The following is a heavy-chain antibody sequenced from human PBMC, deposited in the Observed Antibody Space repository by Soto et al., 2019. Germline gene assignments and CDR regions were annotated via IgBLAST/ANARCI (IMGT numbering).Heavy chain of an antibody. D-gene: IGHD3-22*01. CDR2: ISVSGDDT. CDR3: AKAGDLYDHRGYSFDY. J-gene: IGHJ4*02. V-gene: IGHV3-23*01. CDR1: GFTFSNYA. Sequence: EVQLSESGGDLEQPGGSLRLSCAASGFTFSNYAMSWVRQAPGKGLEWVSAISVSGDDTYFADSVKGRFAISRDNSENTLYLLMNSLRPDDTAAYFCAKAGDLYDHRGYSFDYWGQGTLVTVSS.